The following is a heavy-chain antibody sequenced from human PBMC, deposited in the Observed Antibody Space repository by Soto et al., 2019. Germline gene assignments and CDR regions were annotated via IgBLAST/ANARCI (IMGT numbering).Heavy chain of an antibody. CDR2: TYWDGEK. V-gene: IGHV2-5*02. D-gene: IGHD6-13*01. CDR1: GFSLSTTGMG. Sequence: QITLKESGPTLVKPTQTLTLTCTFSGFSLSTTGMGVGWIRQPPGKALEWLALTYWDGEKRYSPSLKSRLTITTATSKNQVVLTMTNMDPVDTATYYCAHRPWYAFEPWGQGILVTVSS. J-gene: IGHJ5*02. CDR3: AHRPWYAFEP.